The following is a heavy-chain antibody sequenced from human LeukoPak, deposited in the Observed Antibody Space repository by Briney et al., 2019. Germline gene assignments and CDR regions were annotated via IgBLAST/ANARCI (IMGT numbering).Heavy chain of an antibody. CDR1: GFIFSDYY. CDR2: IISSGIIT. D-gene: IGHD5-24*01. V-gene: IGHV3-11*04. Sequence: PGGSLRLSCAASGFIFSDYYMSWIRQAPGKGLEGGSYIISSGIITYYADSVKGRFTISRDNAKNSLYLQMHSLRAEDTAVYYCARPTSGNKGGYNWLFDYWGQGTLVTVSS. CDR3: ARPTSGNKGGYNWLFDY. J-gene: IGHJ4*02.